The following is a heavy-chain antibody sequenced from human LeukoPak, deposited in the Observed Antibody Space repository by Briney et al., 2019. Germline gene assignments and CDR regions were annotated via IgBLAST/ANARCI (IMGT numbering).Heavy chain of an antibody. V-gene: IGHV3-48*03. CDR3: AREDGYNPGDY. J-gene: IGHJ4*02. CDR2: ISSSGKTR. D-gene: IGHD5-24*01. Sequence: GGSLRLSCIVSGFIFKNYEMIWVRQAPGKGLEWISHISSSGKTRFYADSVRGRFTISRDNAKNSLYLEMNSLRAEDTALYYCAREDGYNPGDYWGQGTLVTVSS. CDR1: GFIFKNYE.